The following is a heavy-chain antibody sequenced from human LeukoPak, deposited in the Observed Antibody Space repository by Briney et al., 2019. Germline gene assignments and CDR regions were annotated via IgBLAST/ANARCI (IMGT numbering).Heavy chain of an antibody. Sequence: GGSLRLSCTASGFIFSSYAMSWVRQAPGKGLEWVSGTSGSGGSTYYADSVKGRFTISRDNSKNTLYLQMNSLRAEDTAVYYCAKAYSSSWLADYWGQGTLVTVSS. CDR3: AKAYSSSWLADY. CDR1: GFIFSSYA. J-gene: IGHJ4*02. CDR2: TSGSGGST. D-gene: IGHD6-13*01. V-gene: IGHV3-23*01.